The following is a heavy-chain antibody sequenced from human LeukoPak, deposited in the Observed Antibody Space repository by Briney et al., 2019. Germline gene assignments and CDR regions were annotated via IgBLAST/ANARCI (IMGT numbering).Heavy chain of an antibody. J-gene: IGHJ4*02. CDR3: ARDRNGLHDY. Sequence: PGGSLRLSCVASGFTFSTYGMHWVRQAPGKGLEWVAVLSFDGSNRHYGDAVKGRFTISRDNSKNTLYLQMNSLRAEDTAVYYCARDRNGLHDYWGQGTLVTVSS. V-gene: IGHV3-30*03. CDR2: LSFDGSNR. CDR1: GFTFSTYG. D-gene: IGHD2-15*01.